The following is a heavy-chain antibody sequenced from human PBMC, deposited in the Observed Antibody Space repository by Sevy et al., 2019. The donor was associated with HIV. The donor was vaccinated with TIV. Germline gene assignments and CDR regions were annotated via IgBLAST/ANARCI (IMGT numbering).Heavy chain of an antibody. CDR2: ISSSGSTI. J-gene: IGHJ3*02. CDR3: ARGYYDSSGYLDAFDI. D-gene: IGHD3-22*01. Sequence: GGSLRLSCAASRFTFSDYYMSWIRQAPGKGLEWVSYISSSGSTIYYADSVKGRFTISRDNAKKSLSLQMNSLRAEDTAVYYCARGYYDSSGYLDAFDIWGQGTMVTVS. CDR1: RFTFSDYY. V-gene: IGHV3-11*01.